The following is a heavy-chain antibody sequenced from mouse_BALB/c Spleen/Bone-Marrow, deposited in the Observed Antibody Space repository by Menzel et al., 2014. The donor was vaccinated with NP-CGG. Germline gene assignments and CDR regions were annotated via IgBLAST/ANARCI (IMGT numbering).Heavy chain of an antibody. CDR3: ARHAYYDQTEVSFVY. Sequence: DVKLVESGGGLVKSGGSLKLSCAASGSSFSNYGMSWVRQTPEKRLEWVATISGDGRYTFYSDSVKGRFTISRDNAKNNLYLQLSSLRSEDTALYYCARHAYYDQTEVSFVYWGQGTLVTVSA. CDR1: GSSFSNYG. D-gene: IGHD2-4*01. CDR2: ISGDGRYT. V-gene: IGHV5-9-2*01. J-gene: IGHJ3*01.